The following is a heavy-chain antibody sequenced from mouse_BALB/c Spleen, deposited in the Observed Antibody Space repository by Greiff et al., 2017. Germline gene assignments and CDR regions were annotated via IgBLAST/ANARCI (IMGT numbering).Heavy chain of an antibody. CDR2: IYPGDGDT. J-gene: IGHJ2*01. CDR3: ARYRTYDYDRAYYFDY. Sequence: VKLVESGAELARPGASVKLSCKASGYTFTSYWMQWVKRRPGQGLEWIGAIYPGDGDTRYTQKFKGKATLTADKSSSTAYMQLSSLASEDSAVYYCARYRTYDYDRAYYFDYWGQGTTLTVSS. CDR1: GYTFTSYW. D-gene: IGHD2-4*01. V-gene: IGHV1-87*01.